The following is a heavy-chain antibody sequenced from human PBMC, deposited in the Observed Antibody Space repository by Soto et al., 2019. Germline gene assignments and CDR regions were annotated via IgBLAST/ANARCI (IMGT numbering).Heavy chain of an antibody. J-gene: IGHJ4*02. CDR2: IKWDGSQT. CDR3: AIELNIAVVGALGY. D-gene: IGHD6-19*01. V-gene: IGHV3-43*01. Sequence: DVQLVESGGIVVQPGGSLRLSCAASGFIFDDYTMHWVRQGRGKGLEWVALIKWDGSQTDDGDFVRGRFTISRDNSRYSLYLQMNNLRSEDTALYYCAIELNIAVVGALGYWGWGSRVSVSS. CDR1: GFIFDDYT.